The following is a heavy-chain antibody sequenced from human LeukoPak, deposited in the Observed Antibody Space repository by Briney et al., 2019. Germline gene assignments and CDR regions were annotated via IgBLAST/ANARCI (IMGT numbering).Heavy chain of an antibody. CDR3: ARGTFYYDDNNYFYSPLDY. Sequence: GGSLRLSCGASGFTFSSYGMSWVRQAPGKGLEWVSSITGSGGSTFYADSVRGRFTISRDNSRNTLSLQMNSLRAEDTAVYYCARGTFYYDDNNYFYSPLDYWGQGTLVTVSS. J-gene: IGHJ4*02. CDR1: GFTFSSYG. CDR2: ITGSGGST. D-gene: IGHD3-22*01. V-gene: IGHV3-23*01.